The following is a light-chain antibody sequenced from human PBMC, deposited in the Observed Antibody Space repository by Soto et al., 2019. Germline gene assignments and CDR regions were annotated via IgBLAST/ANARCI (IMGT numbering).Light chain of an antibody. J-gene: IGKJ5*01. CDR3: QQYGSSPPIT. CDR2: GAS. V-gene: IGKV3-20*01. Sequence: EIVLTQSPATLSVSPGERATLSCRASQSVSSSYLAWYQQKPRQAPRLLIYGASSRATGIPDRFSGSGSGTDFTLTISRLEPEDFAVYYCQQYGSSPPITFGQGTRLEIK. CDR1: QSVSSSY.